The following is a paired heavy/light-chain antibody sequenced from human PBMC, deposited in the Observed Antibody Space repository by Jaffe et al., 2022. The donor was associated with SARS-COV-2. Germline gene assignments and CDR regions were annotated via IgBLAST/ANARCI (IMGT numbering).Light chain of an antibody. V-gene: IGKV1-5*03. Sequence: DIQMTQSPSTLSASVGDRVTITCRASQTIGSWLAWYQQKPGKAPNLLIFKASSLESGVPSRFSGSGSGTEFTLTISSLQPDDFATYYCQQYNTYSWTFGQGTKVEIK. CDR3: QQYNTYSWT. CDR1: QTIGSW. J-gene: IGKJ1*01. CDR2: KAS.
Heavy chain of an antibody. D-gene: IGHD1-26*01. J-gene: IGHJ4*02. Sequence: EVQLVESGGGLVQPGRSLRLSCAASGFTFSSYSMSWVRQAPGKGLEWLSYISSSSNTIHYADSVKGRFTISRDNAKNSLYLQMNSLRDEDTAVYYCARVPRWSGSEPAYWGLGTLVTVSS. CDR3: ARVPRWSGSEPAY. CDR1: GFTFSSYS. CDR2: ISSSSNTI. V-gene: IGHV3-48*02.